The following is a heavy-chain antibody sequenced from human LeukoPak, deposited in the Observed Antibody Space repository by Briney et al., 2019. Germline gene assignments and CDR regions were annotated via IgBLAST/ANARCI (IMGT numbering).Heavy chain of an antibody. CDR3: TRANGYGLIDY. CDR2: INHSGST. Sequence: PSETLSLTCAVYGGSFSGYYWSWIRQPPGKGLEWIGEINHSGSTYYNPSLKSRVTISVDTSKNQFSLKLSSVTAADTAVYYCTRANGYGLIDYWGQGTLVTVSS. D-gene: IGHD3-10*01. V-gene: IGHV4-34*01. J-gene: IGHJ4*02. CDR1: GGSFSGYY.